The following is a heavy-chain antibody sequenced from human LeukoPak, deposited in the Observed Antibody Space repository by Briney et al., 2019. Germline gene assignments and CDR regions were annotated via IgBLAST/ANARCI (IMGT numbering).Heavy chain of an antibody. CDR1: GFTLSSYA. J-gene: IGHJ1*01. Sequence: GGSLRLSCAASGFTLSSYAMSWVRQAPGEGLEWVSAISGSGGSTYYADSVKGRFTISRDNSKNTLYLQMNSLRAEDTAVYYCAKDPLAVVVIASPQHWGQGTLVTVSS. D-gene: IGHD2-21*01. CDR3: AKDPLAVVVIASPQH. V-gene: IGHV3-23*01. CDR2: ISGSGGST.